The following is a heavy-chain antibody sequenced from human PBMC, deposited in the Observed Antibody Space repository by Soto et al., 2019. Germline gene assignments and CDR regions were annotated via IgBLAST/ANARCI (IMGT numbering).Heavy chain of an antibody. D-gene: IGHD1-7*01. CDR1: GDTITSFS. CDR3: EGESGENWSYEAY. V-gene: IGHV4-4*07. Sequence: SETLSLTCTVSGDTITSFSWNWIRQSAGKGLEWIGRISTTGNTHYNPSLESRVTMSLDTSKNQFSLKLTSVTAADTAVYYCEGESGENWSYEAYWGQGTLVTVSS. J-gene: IGHJ4*02. CDR2: ISTTGNT.